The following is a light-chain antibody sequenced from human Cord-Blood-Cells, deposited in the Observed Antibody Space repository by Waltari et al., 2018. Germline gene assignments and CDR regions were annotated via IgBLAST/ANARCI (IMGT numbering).Light chain of an antibody. V-gene: IGKV1-39*01. J-gene: IGKJ2*01. Sequence: DIQMTQSPSSLSASVGDIVTITCRASQSISSYLNWYQQKPGKAPKLLIYAASSLQSGVPSRFSGSGSGTDFTLTISSLQPEDFATYYCQQSYSTPPGTFGQGTKLEIK. CDR2: AAS. CDR3: QQSYSTPPGT. CDR1: QSISSY.